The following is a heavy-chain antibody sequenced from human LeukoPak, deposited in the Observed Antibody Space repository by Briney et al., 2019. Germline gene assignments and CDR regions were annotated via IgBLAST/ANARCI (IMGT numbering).Heavy chain of an antibody. CDR1: GFTFSSYA. CDR2: ISYDGSNK. CDR3: ATGVSGSGSSYWYFDL. D-gene: IGHD3-10*01. J-gene: IGHJ2*01. V-gene: IGHV3-30*04. Sequence: GGSLRLSCAASGFTFSSYAMHWVRQAPGKGLEWVAVISYDGSNKYYADSVKGRFTISRDNSKNTLYLQMNSLRAEDTAVYYCATGVSGSGSSYWYFDLWGRGTLVTVSS.